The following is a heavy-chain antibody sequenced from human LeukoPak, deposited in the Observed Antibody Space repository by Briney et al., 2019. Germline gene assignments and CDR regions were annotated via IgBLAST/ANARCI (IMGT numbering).Heavy chain of an antibody. D-gene: IGHD2-2*01. J-gene: IGHJ5*02. Sequence: NPSETLSLTCTVSGGSISSGGYYWSWIRQHPGKGLEWIGYIYYSGSTYYNPSPKSRVTISVDTSKNQFSLKLSSVTAADTAVYYCARKDIVVVPAAQKGDWFDPWGQGTLVTVSS. CDR1: GGSISSGGYY. V-gene: IGHV4-31*03. CDR2: IYYSGST. CDR3: ARKDIVVVPAAQKGDWFDP.